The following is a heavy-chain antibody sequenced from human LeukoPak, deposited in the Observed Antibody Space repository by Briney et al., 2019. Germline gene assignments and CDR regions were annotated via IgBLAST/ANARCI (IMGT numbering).Heavy chain of an antibody. D-gene: IGHD6-13*01. V-gene: IGHV3-21*01. CDR3: ARESSSWTDY. J-gene: IGHJ4*02. Sequence: PGGSLRLSSAASGFTFSSYSMNWVRQAPGKGLEWVSSISSSSSYIYYADSVKGRFTISRDSAKSSLFLQMNSLRAEDTAVYYCARESSSWTDYWGQGTLVTVSS. CDR1: GFTFSSYS. CDR2: ISSSSSYI.